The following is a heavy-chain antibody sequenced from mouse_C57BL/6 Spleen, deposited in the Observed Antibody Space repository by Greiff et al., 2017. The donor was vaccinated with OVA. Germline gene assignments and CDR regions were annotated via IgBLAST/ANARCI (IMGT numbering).Heavy chain of an antibody. CDR2: IHPSDSDT. Sequence: QVQLQQPGAELVKPGASVKVSCKASGYTFTSYWMHWVKQRPGQGLEWIGRIHPSDSDTNYNQKFKGKATLTVDTSSSTAYMQLSSLTSEDSAVYYCARGTTVVRYFDVWGTGTTVTVSS. CDR3: ARGTTVVRYFDV. J-gene: IGHJ1*03. V-gene: IGHV1-74*01. D-gene: IGHD1-1*01. CDR1: GYTFTSYW.